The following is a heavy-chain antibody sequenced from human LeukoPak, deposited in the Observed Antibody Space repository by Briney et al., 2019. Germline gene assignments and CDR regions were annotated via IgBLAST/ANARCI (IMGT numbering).Heavy chain of an antibody. CDR3: AQGAGYCSGGSCYSIDY. D-gene: IGHD2-15*01. V-gene: IGHV3-30*18. Sequence: GRSLRLSCAASGFTFSSYGMHWVRQAPGKGLEWVAVISYDGSNKYYADSVKGRFTISRDNSKNTLYLQMNSLRAEDTAVYYCAQGAGYCSGGSCYSIDYWGQGTLATVSS. CDR1: GFTFSSYG. CDR2: ISYDGSNK. J-gene: IGHJ4*02.